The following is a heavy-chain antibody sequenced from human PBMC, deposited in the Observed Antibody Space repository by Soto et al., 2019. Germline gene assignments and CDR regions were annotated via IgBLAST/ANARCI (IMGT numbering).Heavy chain of an antibody. V-gene: IGHV1-58*01. CDR1: GFTFTSSA. Sequence: QMQLVQSGPEVKKPGTSVKVSCKASGFTFTSSAVQWVRQARGQRLEWIGWIVVGSGNTNYAQKFQERVTITRDMSTSTAYMELSSLRSEDTAVYYCAAVSEEWELPRSNYWGQGTLVTVSS. J-gene: IGHJ4*02. D-gene: IGHD1-26*01. CDR2: IVVGSGNT. CDR3: AAVSEEWELPRSNY.